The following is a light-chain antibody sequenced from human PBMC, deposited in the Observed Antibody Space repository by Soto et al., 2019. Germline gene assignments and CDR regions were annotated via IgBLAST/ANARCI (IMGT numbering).Light chain of an antibody. V-gene: IGKV1-5*03. J-gene: IGKJ4*01. CDR2: KAS. CDR3: QHYGGSPLT. CDR1: QSISSW. Sequence: DIQMTQSPSTLSASVGDRVTITCRASQSISSWLAWYQQKPGKAPKLLIYKASSLESGVPSRFSGSGSGTEFTLTISSLQPDDFAVYYCQHYGGSPLTFGGGTKVDIK.